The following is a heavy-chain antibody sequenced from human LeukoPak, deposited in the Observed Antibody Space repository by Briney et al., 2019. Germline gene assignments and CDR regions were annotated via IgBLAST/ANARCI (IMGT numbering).Heavy chain of an antibody. CDR2: INLNSGGT. CDR3: ARGFSGYSSSNYYYYMDV. D-gene: IGHD6-6*01. Sequence: ASVKVSCKASGYTFTGYYMHWVRQAPGQGLEWMGWINLNSGGTNYAQKFQGRVTMTRDTSISTAYMELSRLRSDDTAVYYCARGFSGYSSSNYYYYMDVWGKGTTVTVSS. V-gene: IGHV1-2*02. J-gene: IGHJ6*03. CDR1: GYTFTGYY.